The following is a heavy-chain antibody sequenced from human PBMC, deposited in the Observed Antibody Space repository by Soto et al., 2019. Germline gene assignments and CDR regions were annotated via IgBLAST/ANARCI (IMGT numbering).Heavy chain of an antibody. D-gene: IGHD6-6*01. J-gene: IGHJ4*02. CDR2: INPSGGST. Sequence: ASVKVSCKASGYTFTSYYMHWVRQAPGQGLEWMGIINPSGGSTSYAQKFQGRVTMTRDTSTSTVYMELSSLRSEDTAVYYCAREPGTDIAARPNYFEYWGKGTLVTVSS. CDR1: GYTFTSYY. CDR3: AREPGTDIAARPNYFEY. V-gene: IGHV1-46*01.